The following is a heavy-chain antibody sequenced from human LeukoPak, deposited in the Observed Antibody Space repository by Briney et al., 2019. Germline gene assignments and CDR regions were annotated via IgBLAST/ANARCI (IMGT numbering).Heavy chain of an antibody. D-gene: IGHD1-26*01. CDR3: ARYSASYPD. J-gene: IGHJ4*02. V-gene: IGHV3-66*01. CDR2: IYSAGTT. CDR1: GFAVSANY. Sequence: GGSLRLSCAASGFAVSANYMSWVRQAPGKGLEWVSLIYSAGTTYYADSVKGRFTISRDTSKNTLYLQMDSLKAEDTAFYYCARYSASYPDWGQGTLVTVSS.